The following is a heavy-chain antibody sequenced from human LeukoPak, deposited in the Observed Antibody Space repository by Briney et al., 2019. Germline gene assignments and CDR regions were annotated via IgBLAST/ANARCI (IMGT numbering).Heavy chain of an antibody. Sequence: PSETLSLTCTVSGGSISSYYWSWIRQPPGKGLEWIGYINYSGNTNYNPSLKSRVTISVDTSKNQFSLKLSSVTAADTAFYYCAITTNWLPDTFDIWGQGTMVTVSS. D-gene: IGHD1-1*01. CDR1: GGSISSYY. V-gene: IGHV4-59*08. CDR3: AITTNWLPDTFDI. CDR2: INYSGNT. J-gene: IGHJ3*02.